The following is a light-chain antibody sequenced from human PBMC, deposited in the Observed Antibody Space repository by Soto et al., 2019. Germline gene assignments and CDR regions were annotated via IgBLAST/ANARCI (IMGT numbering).Light chain of an antibody. V-gene: IGLV2-14*03. J-gene: IGLJ2*01. CDR1: SGDIGAYNY. Sequence: QSALTQPASVSGSPGQSITISCTGTSGDIGAYNYVSWYQQHPGKAPKLIIFDVNNRPSGVSNRFSGSKSGNTASLTISGLQAEDEAAYYCNSYTTTSTLVFGGGTKLTVL. CDR3: NSYTTTSTLV. CDR2: DVN.